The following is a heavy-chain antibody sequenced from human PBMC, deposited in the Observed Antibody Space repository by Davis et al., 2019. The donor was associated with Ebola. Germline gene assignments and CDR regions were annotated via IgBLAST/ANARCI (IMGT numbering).Heavy chain of an antibody. CDR1: GFTFSKYW. CDR3: ARVTGYDKPIDY. D-gene: IGHD5-12*01. J-gene: IGHJ4*02. CDR2: INSDGSSPTR. V-gene: IGHV3-74*03. Sequence: GESLKISCTASGFTFSKYWMHWVRQSPGKGLTWTPRINSDGSSPTREYADSVRGRFIISRDNDRNTVYLQINSLRVEDTGIYYCARVTGYDKPIDYWGRGTLVTVSS.